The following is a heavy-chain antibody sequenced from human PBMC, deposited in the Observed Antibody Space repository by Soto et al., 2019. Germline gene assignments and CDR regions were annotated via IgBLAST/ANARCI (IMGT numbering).Heavy chain of an antibody. Sequence: SETLSLTCSVSGDSITTYYWSWIRQPPGKGLEWIGYVYHSGSTYSNPSLKSRVTISVDTSKNQFSLKLSSVTAADTAVYYCAREDSYGSGPSYYWGQGTLVTVSS. V-gene: IGHV4-59*12. J-gene: IGHJ4*02. CDR1: GDSITTYY. CDR2: VYHSGST. D-gene: IGHD3-10*01. CDR3: AREDSYGSGPSYY.